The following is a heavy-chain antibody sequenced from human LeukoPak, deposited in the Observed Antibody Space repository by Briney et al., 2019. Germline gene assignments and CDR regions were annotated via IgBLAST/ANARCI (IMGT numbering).Heavy chain of an antibody. V-gene: IGHV3-7*01. CDR1: GFTFSSYW. CDR3: ARDGDYYYGSSGSDY. CDR2: IKQDGSEK. D-gene: IGHD3-22*01. J-gene: IGHJ4*02. Sequence: PGGSLRLSCAASGFTFSSYWMSWVRQAPGKGLEWVANIKQDGSEKYYVDSVKGRFTISRDNAKNSLYLQMNSLRAEDTAVYYCARDGDYYYGSSGSDYWGQGTLVTVSS.